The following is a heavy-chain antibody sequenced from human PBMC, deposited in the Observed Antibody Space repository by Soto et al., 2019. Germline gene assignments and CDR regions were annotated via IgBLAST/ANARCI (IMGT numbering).Heavy chain of an antibody. Sequence: PSETLSLTCTVSGGSISIYYWSWIRHPPGKGLEWIGYIYYSGSTNYNPSLKSRVTISVDTSKNQFSLKLSSVTAADTAVYYCARGALWFGELYTGMDVWGQGTTVTVSS. J-gene: IGHJ6*02. CDR2: IYYSGST. D-gene: IGHD3-10*01. CDR1: GGSISIYY. V-gene: IGHV4-59*01. CDR3: ARGALWFGELYTGMDV.